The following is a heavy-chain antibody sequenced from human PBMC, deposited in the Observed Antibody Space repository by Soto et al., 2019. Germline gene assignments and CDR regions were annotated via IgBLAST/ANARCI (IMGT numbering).Heavy chain of an antibody. Sequence: TGGSLSLSCAASGFPFRNYGMHWVRQAPGKGLEWVAVISYDGIDQHYADSVKGRFTISRDNSKNTLHLQMDSLRAEDTAVYFCAKETLPHVSSSLDSWGQGTLVTVSS. CDR3: AKETLPHVSSSLDS. CDR1: GFPFRNYG. J-gene: IGHJ4*02. CDR2: ISYDGIDQ. V-gene: IGHV3-30*18. D-gene: IGHD6-6*01.